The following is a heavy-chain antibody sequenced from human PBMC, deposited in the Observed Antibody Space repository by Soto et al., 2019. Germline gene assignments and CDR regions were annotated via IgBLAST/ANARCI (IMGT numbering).Heavy chain of an antibody. CDR2: IWPGDSDT. J-gene: IGHJ2*01. CDR3: ARSHFGSNWFFDL. D-gene: IGHD3-16*01. CDR1: GYSSTTYW. V-gene: IGHV5-51*01. Sequence: GESLKISCKISGYSSTTYWIGWVRQMPGKGLEWMGIIWPGDSDTRYGPSFQGQVTISMDKSINTAYLHWSSLKASDTAMYYCARSHFGSNWFFDLWGRGTLVTVSS.